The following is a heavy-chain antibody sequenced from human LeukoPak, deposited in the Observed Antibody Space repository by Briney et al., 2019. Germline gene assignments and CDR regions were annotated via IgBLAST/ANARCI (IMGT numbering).Heavy chain of an antibody. V-gene: IGHV1-3*01. Sequence: ASVKVSCKASGYTFTSYAMHWVRQAPGQRLEWMGWINAGNGNTKYSQKFQGRVTITRDTSASTAYMELSGLRSEDTAVYYCARTPYILTGPPLDYWGQGTLVTVSS. CDR1: GYTFTSYA. J-gene: IGHJ4*02. CDR3: ARTPYILTGPPLDY. CDR2: INAGNGNT. D-gene: IGHD3-9*01.